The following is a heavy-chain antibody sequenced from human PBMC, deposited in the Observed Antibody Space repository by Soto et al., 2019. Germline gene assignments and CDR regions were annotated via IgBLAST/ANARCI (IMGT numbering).Heavy chain of an antibody. V-gene: IGHV1-3*01. CDR1: GYGFTVDG. CDR2: INPGNGNT. D-gene: IGHD3-22*01. Sequence: GASLKGDCKAAGYGFTVDGINCGRQAPGRGLEWMGWINPGNGNTKYSQQFQGRVIIDRDTSASTAYMELSSLRPEDTAVYYCARGGYFDSSNYLAYWGLGTLVTVSS. J-gene: IGHJ4*02. CDR3: ARGGYFDSSNYLAY.